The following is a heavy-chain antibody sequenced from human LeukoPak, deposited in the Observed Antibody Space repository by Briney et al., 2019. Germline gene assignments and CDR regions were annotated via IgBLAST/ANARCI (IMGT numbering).Heavy chain of an antibody. J-gene: IGHJ4*02. Sequence: SETLSLTCTVSGGSISSGGYYWSWIRQHPGKGLEWIGYIYYSGSTYYNPSLKSRVTISVDTSKNQFSLKLSSVTAADTAVYYCARTIVGANYYFDHWGQGTLVTVSS. D-gene: IGHD1-26*01. CDR3: ARTIVGANYYFDH. V-gene: IGHV4-31*03. CDR2: IYYSGST. CDR1: GGSISSGGYY.